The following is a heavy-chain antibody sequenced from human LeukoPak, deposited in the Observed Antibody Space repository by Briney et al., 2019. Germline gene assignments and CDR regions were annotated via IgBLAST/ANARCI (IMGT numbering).Heavy chain of an antibody. CDR3: ARGVFYGGLNWFDP. J-gene: IGHJ5*02. V-gene: IGHV1-8*03. CDR1: GYTFTSYD. Sequence: ASVKVSCKASGYTFTSYDINWVRQATGQGLEWMGWMNPNSGNTGYAQKFQGRVTITRNTSISTAYMELSSLRSEDTAVYYCARGVFYGGLNWFDPWGQGTLVTVSS. CDR2: MNPNSGNT. D-gene: IGHD3-10*01.